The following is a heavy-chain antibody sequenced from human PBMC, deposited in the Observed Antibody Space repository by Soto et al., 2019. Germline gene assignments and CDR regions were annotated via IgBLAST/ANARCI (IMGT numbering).Heavy chain of an antibody. D-gene: IGHD3-10*01. CDR3: ARRDGSGGYYAFDI. V-gene: IGHV4-39*01. Sequence: KPSETLSLTCTVSAGSIGSSGYYWGWIRQPPGKGLELIGTIYYSGSAYYNPSLKSRVTISIDTSKNQFSLKLSPVTAADTAVYYCARRDGSGGYYAFDIWGQGTMVTVS. J-gene: IGHJ3*02. CDR2: IYYSGSA. CDR1: AGSIGSSGYY.